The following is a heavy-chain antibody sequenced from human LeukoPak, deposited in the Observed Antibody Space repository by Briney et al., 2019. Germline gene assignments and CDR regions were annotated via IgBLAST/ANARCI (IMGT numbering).Heavy chain of an antibody. J-gene: IGHJ4*02. D-gene: IGHD5-12*01. CDR1: GFTFSSYA. CDR3: ATDFRYSGYDSPFDY. CDR2: ISYDGSNK. Sequence: GGSLRLSCAASGFTFSSYAMHWVRQAPGKGLEWVAVISYDGSNKYYADSVKGRFTIHRDNSKNTLYLQMNSLRAEDTAVYYCATDFRYSGYDSPFDYWGQGTLVTVSS. V-gene: IGHV3-30*04.